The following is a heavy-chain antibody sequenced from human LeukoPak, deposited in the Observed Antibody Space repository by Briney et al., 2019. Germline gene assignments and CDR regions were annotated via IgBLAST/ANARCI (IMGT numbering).Heavy chain of an antibody. D-gene: IGHD3-10*01. V-gene: IGHV1-2*02. CDR2: INPNSGGT. CDR1: GYTFTGYY. CDR3: ARALPDMVRGVIDNWFDP. Sequence: ASVKVSCKASGYTFTGYYMHWVRQAPGQGLEWMGLINPNSGGTNYAQKFQGRVTMTRDTSISTAYMELSRLRSDDTAVYYCARALPDMVRGVIDNWFDPWGQGTLVTVSS. J-gene: IGHJ5*02.